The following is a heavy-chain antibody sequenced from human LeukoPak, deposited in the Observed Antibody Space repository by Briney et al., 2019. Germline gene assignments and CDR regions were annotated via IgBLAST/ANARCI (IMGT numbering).Heavy chain of an antibody. J-gene: IGHJ6*02. CDR2: IIPILGIA. CDR1: GGTFSSYT. D-gene: IGHD3-22*01. V-gene: IGHV1-69*02. Sequence: SVKVSCKASGGTFSSYTIGWVRQAPGQGLEWMGRIIPILGIANYAQKFQGRVTITADKSTSTAYMVLSSLRSEDTAVYYCASSIWVDYYDSSGNNYYYYGMDVWGQGTTVTVSS. CDR3: ASSIWVDYYDSSGNNYYYYGMDV.